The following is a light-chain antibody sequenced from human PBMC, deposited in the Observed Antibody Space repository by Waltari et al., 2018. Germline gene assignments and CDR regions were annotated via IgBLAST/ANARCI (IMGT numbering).Light chain of an antibody. Sequence: DFVMTQSPASLALSLGERAAINCKSSRSVLYNSNNKNYLAWYQQKPRQPPKLLINWASSRESGVPDRFSGSGSGTDFTLTISSLQAEDVAVYYCQQYYSSPISFGQGTRLEIK. CDR2: WAS. CDR1: RSVLYNSNNKNY. J-gene: IGKJ5*01. CDR3: QQYYSSPIS. V-gene: IGKV4-1*01.